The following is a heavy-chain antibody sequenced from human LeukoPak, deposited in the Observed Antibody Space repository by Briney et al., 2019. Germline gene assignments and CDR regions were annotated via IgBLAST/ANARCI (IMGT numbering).Heavy chain of an antibody. V-gene: IGHV1-8*03. CDR1: GYTLSNYD. CDR2: MNPNSGNT. CDR3: AREPPRAGYCSGGSCYPYYYYYYMDV. J-gene: IGHJ6*03. D-gene: IGHD2-15*01. Sequence: ASVKVSCKASGYTLSNYDINWVRQATGQGLEWMGWMNPNSGNTGYAQKFQGRVTITRNTSISTAYMELSSLRSEDTAVYYCAREPPRAGYCSGGSCYPYYYYYYMDVWGKGTTVTVSS.